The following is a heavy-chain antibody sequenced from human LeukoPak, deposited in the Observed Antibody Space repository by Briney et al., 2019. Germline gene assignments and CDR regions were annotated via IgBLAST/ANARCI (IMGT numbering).Heavy chain of an antibody. V-gene: IGHV3-30*18. D-gene: IGHD4-17*01. CDR2: ISYDGSNK. CDR1: GFTFSTYG. Sequence: GGSLRLSCAASGFTFSTYGMHWVRQAPGKGLEWVAVISYDGSNKYYADSAKGRFTISRDNSKNTLYLQMNSLRAEDTAVYYCAKPFPPVGDYGMDVWGQGTTVTVSS. J-gene: IGHJ6*02. CDR3: AKPFPPVGDYGMDV.